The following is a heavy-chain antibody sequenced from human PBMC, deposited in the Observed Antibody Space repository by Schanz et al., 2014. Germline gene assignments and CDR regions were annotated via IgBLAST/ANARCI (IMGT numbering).Heavy chain of an antibody. Sequence: QVQLVQSGAEVKKPGASVKVSCKASGYTFTSYYMHWVRQAPGQGLAWMGIINPSGGSTSYAQKFQGRVCMTRDTSPVPDYMGLSGLRSEDTAWYFSANGPSTGAIDIWGQGTMVTVAS. J-gene: IGHJ3*02. CDR2: INPSGGST. CDR3: ANGPSTGAIDI. CDR1: GYTFTSYY. V-gene: IGHV1-46*03.